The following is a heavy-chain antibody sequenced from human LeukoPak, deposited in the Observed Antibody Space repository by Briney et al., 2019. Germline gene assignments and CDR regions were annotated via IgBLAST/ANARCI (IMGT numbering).Heavy chain of an antibody. CDR2: IYYSGST. D-gene: IGHD6-13*01. V-gene: IGHV4-31*03. Sequence: SQTLSLTCSVSGSSVSSSAYYWTWIRQHPGKGLEYIGNIYYSGSTYYNPPLQSRVTISLDTSKNQFSLKLSSVTAADTAVYYCARVLRAAADLYYFDYWGQGTLVTVSS. CDR3: ARVLRAAADLYYFDY. J-gene: IGHJ4*02. CDR1: GSSVSSSAYY.